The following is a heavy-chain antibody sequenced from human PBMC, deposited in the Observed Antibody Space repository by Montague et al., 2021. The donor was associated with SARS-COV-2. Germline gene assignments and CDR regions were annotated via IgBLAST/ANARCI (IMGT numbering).Heavy chain of an antibody. CDR1: GFTFSTYG. CDR3: VKGDVSPGDH. V-gene: IGHV3-30*18. Sequence: SLRLSCAASGFTFSTYGMHWVRQAPGKGLEWAAVISHDESKKYYAESVKGRLTISRDNSKNTLYLQMNSLRAEDTAIYYCVKGDVSPGDHWGQGTQVTVSS. J-gene: IGHJ4*02. CDR2: ISHDESKK.